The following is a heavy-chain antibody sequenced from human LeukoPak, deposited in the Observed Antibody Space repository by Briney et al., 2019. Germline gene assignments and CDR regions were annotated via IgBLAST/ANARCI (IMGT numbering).Heavy chain of an antibody. V-gene: IGHV4-61*02. D-gene: IGHD1-1*01. Sequence: SETLSLTCTVSGGSISSGSYYWSWIRQPAGKGLEWIGRIYTSGSTNYNPSLKSRVTISVDTSKNQFSLKLSSVTAADTAVFYCARVSWFPGTSYYYMDVWGKGTTVTVSS. CDR1: GGSISSGSYY. J-gene: IGHJ6*03. CDR2: IYTSGST. CDR3: ARVSWFPGTSYYYMDV.